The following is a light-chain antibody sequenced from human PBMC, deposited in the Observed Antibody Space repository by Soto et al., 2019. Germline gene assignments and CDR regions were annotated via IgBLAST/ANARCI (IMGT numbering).Light chain of an antibody. J-gene: IGKJ2*01. V-gene: IGKV1-5*01. CDR2: AAS. CDR1: QSISGW. Sequence: VPLPCRASQSISGWVSWYQQKPGKAPKLLIYAASTLESGVPSRFSGSGSGTEFTLTITSLQPDDSATYFCQQHHTYPRTFGQGTKVDIK. CDR3: QQHHTYPRT.